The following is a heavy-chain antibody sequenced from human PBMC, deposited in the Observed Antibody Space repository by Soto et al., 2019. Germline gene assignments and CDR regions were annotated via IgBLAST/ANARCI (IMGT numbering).Heavy chain of an antibody. CDR1: GGSISNNNW. J-gene: IGHJ4*01. CDR3: ARFLPGFVGENEAFDF. Sequence: QVQLQESGPGLVKPSGTLSLTCTVSGGSISNNNWWSWVRQTPEKGLEWIGQIYHSGNTNYNPSLKSRVSMSVDKSKNQFSLKLNSATAADTAVYYCARFLPGFVGENEAFDFWGHGTLVTDSS. D-gene: IGHD3-3*01. V-gene: IGHV4-4*02. CDR2: IYHSGNT.